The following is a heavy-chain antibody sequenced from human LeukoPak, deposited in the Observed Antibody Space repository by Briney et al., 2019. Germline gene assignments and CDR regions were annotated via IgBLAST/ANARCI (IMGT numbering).Heavy chain of an antibody. Sequence: GGSLRLSCAASGFTFSSYSMNWVRQAPGKGLEWVSSISSSGSYIYYADSVKGRFTISRDNAKNSLYLQMNSLRAEDTAVYYCARDLNYDFWSGYYPTQYYFDYWGQGTLVTVSS. CDR2: ISSSGSYI. CDR1: GFTFSSYS. J-gene: IGHJ4*02. D-gene: IGHD3-3*01. V-gene: IGHV3-21*01. CDR3: ARDLNYDFWSGYYPTQYYFDY.